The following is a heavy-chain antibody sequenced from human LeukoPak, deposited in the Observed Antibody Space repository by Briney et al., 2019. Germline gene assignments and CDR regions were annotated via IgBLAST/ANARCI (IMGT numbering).Heavy chain of an antibody. CDR1: GYTFSNYG. CDR3: ARDLEVSGTTAGN. D-gene: IGHD1-1*01. J-gene: IGHJ4*02. CDR2: ISVYNGDT. V-gene: IGHV1-18*01. Sequence: EASVKVSCKASGYTFSNYGISWVRQAPGQGLEWMAWISVYNGDTNYAQNFQGRVTLTTDTSTSTAYKELRSLRSDDTAVYYCARDLEVSGTTAGNWGQGTLVTVSS.